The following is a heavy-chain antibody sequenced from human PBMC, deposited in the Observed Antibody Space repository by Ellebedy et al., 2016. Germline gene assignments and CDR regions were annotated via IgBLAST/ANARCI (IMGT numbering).Heavy chain of an antibody. CDR3: AKARWDSTSCYNY. V-gene: IGHV3-23*01. D-gene: IGHD2-2*02. Sequence: GESLKISXAASGFTFSSYAMSWVRQAPGKGLEWVSAISGSGGSTYYADSVKGRFTISRDNSKNTLYLQMNSLRAEDTAVYYCAKARWDSTSCYNYWGQGTLVTVSS. J-gene: IGHJ4*02. CDR1: GFTFSSYA. CDR2: ISGSGGST.